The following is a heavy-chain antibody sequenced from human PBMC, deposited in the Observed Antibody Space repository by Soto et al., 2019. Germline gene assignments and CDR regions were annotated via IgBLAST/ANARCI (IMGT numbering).Heavy chain of an antibody. CDR2: INADGTTT. CDR3: ATVATHSYNWVDP. D-gene: IGHD3-3*02. V-gene: IGHV3-74*01. CDR1: GFTFSTYW. J-gene: IGHJ5*02. Sequence: EVHLVESGGGLVQPGGSLRLSCAASGFTFSTYWMHWVRQAPGKGLVWVSRINADGTTTTYADSVKGRFTISRDNAKNTRYLQMNSLRAEDTAVYFCATVATHSYNWVDPWGQGTLVTISS.